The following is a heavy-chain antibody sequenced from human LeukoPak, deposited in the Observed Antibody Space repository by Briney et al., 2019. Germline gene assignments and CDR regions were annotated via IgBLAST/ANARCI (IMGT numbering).Heavy chain of an antibody. J-gene: IGHJ3*02. CDR3: ANYCTTTSCYSGDAFDI. CDR2: IYYSGST. D-gene: IGHD2-2*01. V-gene: IGHV4-59*01. Sequence: PSETLSLTCTVSGGSISSYYWSWIRQPPGKGLEWIGYIYYSGSTNYNPSLKSRVTISVDTSKNQFSLKLSSVTAADTAVYYCANYCTTTSCYSGDAFDIWGQGTMVTVFS. CDR1: GGSISSYY.